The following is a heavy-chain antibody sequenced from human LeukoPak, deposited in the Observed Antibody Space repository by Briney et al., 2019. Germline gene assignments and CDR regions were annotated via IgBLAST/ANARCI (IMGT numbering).Heavy chain of an antibody. CDR3: ARGLVVTATPFDY. CDR1: GYTFTSYA. J-gene: IGHJ4*02. D-gene: IGHD2-21*02. Sequence: ASVTVSCTASGYTFTSYAMHWVRQAPGQRLEWMGWINAGNGNTKYSQKFQGRVTITRDTSASTAYMELSSLRSEDTAVYYCARGLVVTATPFDYWGQGTLVTVSS. CDR2: INAGNGNT. V-gene: IGHV1-3*01.